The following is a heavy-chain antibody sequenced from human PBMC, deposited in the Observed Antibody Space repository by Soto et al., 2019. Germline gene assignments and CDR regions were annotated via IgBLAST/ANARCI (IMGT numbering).Heavy chain of an antibody. CDR2: ISSSSSYT. J-gene: IGHJ4*02. D-gene: IGHD6-6*01. V-gene: IGHV3-11*06. Sequence: LRLSCAASGFTFSDYYMSWIRQAPGKGLEWVSYISSSSSYTNYADSVKGRFTISRDNAKNSLYLQMNSLRAEDTAVYYCARAGVSSSFRYYFDYWGQGTLVTVSS. CDR3: ARAGVSSSFRYYFDY. CDR1: GFTFSDYY.